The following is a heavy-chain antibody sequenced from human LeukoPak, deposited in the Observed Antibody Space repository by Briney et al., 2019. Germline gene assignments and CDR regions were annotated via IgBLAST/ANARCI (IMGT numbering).Heavy chain of an antibody. CDR2: ISYDGSNK. D-gene: IGHD3-22*01. V-gene: IGHV3-30*03. CDR1: GFTFSSYG. Sequence: GRSLRLSCAASGFTFSSYGMHWVRQAPGKGLEWVAVISYDGSNKYYADSVKGRFTISRDNSKNTLYLQMNSLRAEDTAVYYCARSLRITMIVVVGYWGQGTLVTVSS. J-gene: IGHJ4*02. CDR3: ARSLRITMIVVVGY.